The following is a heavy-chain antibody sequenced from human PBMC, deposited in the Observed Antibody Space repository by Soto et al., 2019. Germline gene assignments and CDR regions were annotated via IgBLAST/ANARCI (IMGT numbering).Heavy chain of an antibody. D-gene: IGHD3-10*01. V-gene: IGHV4-59*01. CDR3: ARVWGGAFDI. J-gene: IGHJ3*02. Sequence: SETLALTCTVSGGSISSYYWSWIRQPPGKGLEWIGYIYYSGSTNYNPSLKSRVTISVDTSKNQFSLKLSSVTAADTAVYYCARVWGGAFDIWGQGTMVTVSS. CDR2: IYYSGST. CDR1: GGSISSYY.